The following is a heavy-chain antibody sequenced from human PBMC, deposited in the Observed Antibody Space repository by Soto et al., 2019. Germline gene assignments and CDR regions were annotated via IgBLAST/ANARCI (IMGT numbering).Heavy chain of an antibody. V-gene: IGHV6-1*01. CDR3: AREPIAVSYYGMDV. CDR1: GDSVSSNSAA. Sequence: SQALSLTCAISGDSVSSNSAAWNWIRQSPSRGLEWLGRTYYRSKGYNEYAVSVKSRITINPDPSKNQYSLQLNSVAPEDTAVYYCAREPIAVSYYGMDVWGQGTTVTV. J-gene: IGHJ6*02. D-gene: IGHD6-19*01. CDR2: TYYRSKGYN.